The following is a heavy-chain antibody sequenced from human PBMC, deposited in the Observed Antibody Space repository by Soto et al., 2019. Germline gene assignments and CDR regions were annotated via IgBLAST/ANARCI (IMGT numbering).Heavy chain of an antibody. V-gene: IGHV4-39*01. D-gene: IGHD6-6*01. CDR3: ARHQRGSSAYYYYYGMDV. CDR1: GGSISSSSYY. J-gene: IGHJ6*02. CDR2: IYYSGST. Sequence: SETLSLTCTVSGGSISSSSYYWGWIRQPPGKGLEWIGSIYYSGSTYYNPSLKSRVTISVDTPKNQFSLKLSSVTAADTAVYYCARHQRGSSAYYYYYGMDVWGQGTTVT.